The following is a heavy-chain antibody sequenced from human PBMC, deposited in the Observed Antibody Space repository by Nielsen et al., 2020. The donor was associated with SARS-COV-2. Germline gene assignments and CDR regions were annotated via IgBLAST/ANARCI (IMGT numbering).Heavy chain of an antibody. CDR2: IRSKAYGGTT. J-gene: IGHJ4*02. D-gene: IGHD3-22*01. Sequence: GGSLTLSCTASGFTFGDYAMSWVRQAPGKGLEWVGFIRSKAYGGTTEYAASVKGRFTISRDDSKSIAYLQMNSLKTEDTAVYYCTREATYYYDSSGYYPFDYWGQGTLVTVSS. CDR1: GFTFGDYA. V-gene: IGHV3-49*04. CDR3: TREATYYYDSSGYYPFDY.